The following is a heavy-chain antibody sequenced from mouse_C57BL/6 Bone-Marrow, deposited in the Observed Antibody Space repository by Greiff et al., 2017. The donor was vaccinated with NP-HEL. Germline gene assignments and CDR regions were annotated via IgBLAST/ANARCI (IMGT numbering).Heavy chain of an antibody. CDR3: ARIGGYYYAMDY. Sequence: QVQLQQSGAELVKPGASVKMSCKASGYTFTSYWITWVKQRPGQGLEWIGDIYPGSGSTNYNEKFKSKATLTVDTSSSTAYMQLSSLTSEDSAVYYCARIGGYYYAMDYWGQGTSVTVSS. J-gene: IGHJ4*01. V-gene: IGHV1-55*01. CDR1: GYTFTSYW. CDR2: IYPGSGST. D-gene: IGHD1-1*02.